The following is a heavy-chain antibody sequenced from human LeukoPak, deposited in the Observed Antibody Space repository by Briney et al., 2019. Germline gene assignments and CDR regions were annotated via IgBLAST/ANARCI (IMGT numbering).Heavy chain of an antibody. V-gene: IGHV4-4*07. D-gene: IGHD2-2*01. Sequence: SETLSLPCTVLGGPISSYYWSWFRQPAGRGLEWIGRIYTSGSTNYNPSLKSRVTMSVDTSKNQFSLRLSSVTAADTAVYYCASTYCSSTSCYSGWFDPWGQGTLVTVSS. CDR3: ASTYCSSTSCYSGWFDP. CDR1: GGPISSYY. CDR2: IYTSGST. J-gene: IGHJ5*02.